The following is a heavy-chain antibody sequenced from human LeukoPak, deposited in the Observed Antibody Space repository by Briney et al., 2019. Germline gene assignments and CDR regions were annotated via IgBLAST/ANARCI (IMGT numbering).Heavy chain of an antibody. Sequence: GGSLRLSCAAWRFTFRSWGMHWPRRSRGKGLEWVAFIRYDGSNKYYADSVKGRFTISRDNAKNSLYLQMNSLRAEDTAVYYCATLRGDLDYWGQGTLVTVSS. D-gene: IGHD2-21*02. J-gene: IGHJ4*02. V-gene: IGHV3-30*02. CDR3: ATLRGDLDY. CDR1: RFTFRSWG. CDR2: IRYDGSNK.